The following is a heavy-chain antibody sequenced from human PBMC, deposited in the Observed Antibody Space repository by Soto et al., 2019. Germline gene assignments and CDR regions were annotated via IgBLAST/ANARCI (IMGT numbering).Heavy chain of an antibody. CDR3: ARDTIRNSWFPLAY. D-gene: IGHD2-2*02. Sequence: GGSLRLSCEASGFTFSTYAMDWVRQAPGKGLEWVAVIRSYGSDIFYADSVKGRFTVSRDNFQNTLYLQMNSLRPEDTAAYYCARDTIRNSWFPLAYWGQEVLVTVSS. J-gene: IGHJ4*02. V-gene: IGHV3-30-3*01. CDR1: GFTFSTYA. CDR2: IRSYGSDI.